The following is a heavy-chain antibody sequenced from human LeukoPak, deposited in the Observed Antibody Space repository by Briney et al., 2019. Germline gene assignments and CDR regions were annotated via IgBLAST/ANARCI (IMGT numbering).Heavy chain of an antibody. V-gene: IGHV3-30*03. J-gene: IGHJ4*02. Sequence: PGGSLRLSCAASGFTFSSYGMHWVRQAPGKGLEWVAVISYDGSNKYYADSVKGRFTISRDNSKNTLYLQMNSLRAEDTAVYYCARDRGGSYYDLNYWGQGTLVTVSS. CDR2: ISYDGSNK. D-gene: IGHD1-26*01. CDR1: GFTFSSYG. CDR3: ARDRGGSYYDLNY.